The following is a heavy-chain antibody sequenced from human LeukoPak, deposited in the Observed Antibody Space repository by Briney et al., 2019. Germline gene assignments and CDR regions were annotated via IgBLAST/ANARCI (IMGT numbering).Heavy chain of an antibody. Sequence: GGSLRLSCADSGFTFSSYWTHWVRHAPGKGLWWVSRINTDGGSTNYADSAKGRVTISRDNAKNTLYLQMNTLRAEKTALYYASRVTGAYYSPEFLDLWGQGTLVTVSS. V-gene: IGHV3-74*01. CDR3: SRVTGAYYSPEFLDL. J-gene: IGHJ4*02. D-gene: IGHD2-8*02. CDR1: GFTFSSYW. CDR2: INTDGGST.